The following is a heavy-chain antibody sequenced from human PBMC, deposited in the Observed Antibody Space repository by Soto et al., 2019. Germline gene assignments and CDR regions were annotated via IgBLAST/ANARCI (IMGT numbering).Heavy chain of an antibody. CDR3: AKDRRPNYYYGMDV. Sequence: QVQMVESGGGVVQPGRSLRLSCAASGFTFSSYGMHWVRQAPGKGLEWVAVLSFDGSNKYYADSVKGRFTISRDNSKSTLYLQMKSLRAEDTAVYYCAKDRRPNYYYGMDVWGQGTTVTVSS. V-gene: IGHV3-30*18. CDR1: GFTFSSYG. J-gene: IGHJ6*02. CDR2: LSFDGSNK. D-gene: IGHD6-25*01.